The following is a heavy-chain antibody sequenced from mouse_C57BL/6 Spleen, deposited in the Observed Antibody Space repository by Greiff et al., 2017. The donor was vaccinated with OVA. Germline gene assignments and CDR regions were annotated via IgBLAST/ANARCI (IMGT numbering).Heavy chain of an antibody. CDR1: GYTFTDYY. J-gene: IGHJ4*01. V-gene: IGHV1-26*01. D-gene: IGHD1-1*01. Sequence: EVQLQQSGPELVKPGASVKISCKASGYTFTDYYMNWVKQSHGQSLEWIGDINPNNGGTSYNQKFKGKATLTVDKSSSTAYMELRSLTSEDSAVYYCARGGTVVAPYYAMDYWGQGTSVTVSS. CDR2: INPNNGGT. CDR3: ARGGTVVAPYYAMDY.